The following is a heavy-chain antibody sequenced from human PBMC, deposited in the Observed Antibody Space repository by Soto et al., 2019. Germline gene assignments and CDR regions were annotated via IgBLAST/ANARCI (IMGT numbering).Heavy chain of an antibody. V-gene: IGHV5-51*01. D-gene: IGHD3-22*01. J-gene: IGHJ4*02. CDR1: GYSFTSYW. CDR2: IYPGDSDT. CDR3: ASKPYYYDSSGPATDYFDY. Sequence: EVQLVQSGAEVKKPGESLKISCKGSGYSFTSYWIGWVRQMPGKGLEWMGIIYPGDSDTRYSPSFQGQVTISADKSISTASLQWSSLKASDTAMYYCASKPYYYDSSGPATDYFDYWGQGTLVTVSS.